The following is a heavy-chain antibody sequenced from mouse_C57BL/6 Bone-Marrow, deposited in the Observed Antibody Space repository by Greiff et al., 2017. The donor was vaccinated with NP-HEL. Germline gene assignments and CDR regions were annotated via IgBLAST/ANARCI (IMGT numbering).Heavy chain of an antibody. CDR2: IRNKANGYTT. D-gene: IGHD1-1*01. Sequence: EVQGVESGGGLVQPGGSLSLSCAASGFTFTDYYMSWVRQPPGKALEWLGFIRNKANGYTTEYSASVKGRFTISRDNSQSILYLQMNALRAEDSATYYCARSTTVVAKDAMDYWGQGTSVTVSS. V-gene: IGHV7-3*01. J-gene: IGHJ4*01. CDR3: ARSTTVVAKDAMDY. CDR1: GFTFTDYY.